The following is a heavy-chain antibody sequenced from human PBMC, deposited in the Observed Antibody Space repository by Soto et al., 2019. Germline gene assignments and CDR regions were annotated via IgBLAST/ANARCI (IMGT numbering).Heavy chain of an antibody. Sequence: PSETLSLTCTVSGGSISSYYGSWIRQPAGKGLEWIGRIYTSGSTTYNPSLKSRVTMSVDTPKNQFSLKLSSVTAADTAVYYCASGPGGFGESHYWGQGTLVTVSS. CDR1: GGSISSYY. V-gene: IGHV4-4*07. J-gene: IGHJ4*02. CDR3: ASGPGGFGESHY. D-gene: IGHD3-10*01. CDR2: IYTSGST.